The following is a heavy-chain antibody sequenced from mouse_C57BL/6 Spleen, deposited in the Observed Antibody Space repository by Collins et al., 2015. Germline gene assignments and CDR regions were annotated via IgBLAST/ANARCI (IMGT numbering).Heavy chain of an antibody. CDR3: ARAYYDYAWFAY. Sequence: QIQLVQSGPELKKPGETVKISCKASGYTFTNYGMNWVKQAPGKGLKWMGWINTYTGEPTYADDFKGRFAFSLETSASTAYLQINNLKNEDTATYFCARAYYDYAWFAYWGQGTLVTVSA. CDR2: INTYTGEP. V-gene: IGHV9-3-1*01. D-gene: IGHD2-4*01. J-gene: IGHJ3*01. CDR1: GYTFTNYG.